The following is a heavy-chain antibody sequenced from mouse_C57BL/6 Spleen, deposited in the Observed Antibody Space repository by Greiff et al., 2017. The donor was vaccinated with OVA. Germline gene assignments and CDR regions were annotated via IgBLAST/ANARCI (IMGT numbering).Heavy chain of an antibody. CDR2: IWSGGST. V-gene: IGHV2-2*01. CDR1: GFSLTSYG. J-gene: IGHJ2*01. CDR3: ARNYPRAYYFDY. Sequence: VHLVESGPGLVQPSQSLSITCTVSGFSLTSYGVHWVRQSPGKGLEWLGVIWSGGSTDYNAAFISRLSISKDNSKSQVFFKMNSLQADDTAIYYCARNYPRAYYFDYWGQGTTLTVSS.